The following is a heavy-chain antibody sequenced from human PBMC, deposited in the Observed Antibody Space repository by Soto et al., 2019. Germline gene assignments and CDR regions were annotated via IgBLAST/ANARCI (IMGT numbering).Heavy chain of an antibody. D-gene: IGHD3-9*01. CDR1: GFTFSNSW. CDR2: IKEDGSEK. V-gene: IGHV3-7*01. Sequence: EVQLVESGGGLVQPGGSLRLSCAASGFTFSNSWMSWVRQAPGKGLEWVANIKEDGSEKYFVDSVKGRFTISRDNAKNALYLQMNSLRAEDTAVYYCARGELRDFDGGQGTLVTVSS. CDR3: ARGELRDFD. J-gene: IGHJ4*02.